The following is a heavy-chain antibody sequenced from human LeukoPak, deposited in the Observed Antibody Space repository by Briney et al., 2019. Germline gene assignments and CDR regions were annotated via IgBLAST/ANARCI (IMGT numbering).Heavy chain of an antibody. V-gene: IGHV4-34*01. D-gene: IGHD1-26*01. CDR1: GGSFSGYY. J-gene: IGHJ4*02. CDR3: ARGNTTRCCDY. Sequence: SETLSLTCAVYGGSFSGYYWSWIRQPPGKGLEWIGEINHSGSTNYNPYLKSRVTISVDPSKNKFSLKLSSGTAADTAVYYCARGNTTRCCDYWGQGTLVTVSS. CDR2: INHSGST.